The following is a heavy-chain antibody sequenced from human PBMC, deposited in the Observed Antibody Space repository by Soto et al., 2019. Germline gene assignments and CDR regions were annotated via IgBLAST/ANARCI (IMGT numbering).Heavy chain of an antibody. J-gene: IGHJ4*02. CDR1: GGSISSSSYY. V-gene: IGHV4-39*01. CDR2: IYYSGST. D-gene: IGHD5-18*01. Sequence: SETLSLTCTASGGSISSSSYYWGWIRQPPGKGLEWIGSIYYSGSTYYNPSLKSRVTISVDTSKNQFSLKLSSVTAADTAVYYCARGVVEYSYGYNFDYWGQGTLVTVSS. CDR3: ARGVVEYSYGYNFDY.